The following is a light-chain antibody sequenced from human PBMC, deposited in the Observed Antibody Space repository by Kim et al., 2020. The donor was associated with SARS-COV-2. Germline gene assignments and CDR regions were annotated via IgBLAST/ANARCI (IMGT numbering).Light chain of an antibody. CDR2: GAC. V-gene: IGKV3-20*01. Sequence: SPGDRATLSCTARQSVSRGYLAWYRQKPGQAHRLLIDGACGRAAGIPDSVSGSGSGTDFTLTISRLEPEALAVYYWQQYGSSPLTFGGGTKVDIK. CDR3: QQYGSSPLT. J-gene: IGKJ4*01. CDR1: QSVSRGY.